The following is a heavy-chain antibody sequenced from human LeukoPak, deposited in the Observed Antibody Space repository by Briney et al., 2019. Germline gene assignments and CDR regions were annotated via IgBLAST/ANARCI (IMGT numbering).Heavy chain of an antibody. Sequence: SETLSLTCAVYGGSFSGYYWSWIRQPPGKGLEWIGEINHSGSTNCNPSLKSRVTISVDTSKNQFSLKLSSVTAADTAVYYCARGGSRLLWFGELGFDPWGQGTLVTVSS. J-gene: IGHJ5*02. CDR3: ARGGSRLLWFGELGFDP. CDR2: INHSGST. V-gene: IGHV4-34*01. D-gene: IGHD3-10*01. CDR1: GGSFSGYY.